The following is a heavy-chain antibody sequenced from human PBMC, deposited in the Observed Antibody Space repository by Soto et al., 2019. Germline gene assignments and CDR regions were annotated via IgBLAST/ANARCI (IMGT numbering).Heavy chain of an antibody. CDR2: ISSSSSTI. D-gene: IGHD5-18*01. CDR3: ARDAGYSYGPFDY. J-gene: IGHJ4*02. Sequence: GGSLRLSCAASGFTFSSYWMHWVRQAPGKGLVWVSRISSSSSTIYYADSVKGRFTISRDNAKNSLYLQMNSLRDEDTAVYYCARDAGYSYGPFDYWGQGTLVTVSS. CDR1: GFTFSSYW. V-gene: IGHV3-48*02.